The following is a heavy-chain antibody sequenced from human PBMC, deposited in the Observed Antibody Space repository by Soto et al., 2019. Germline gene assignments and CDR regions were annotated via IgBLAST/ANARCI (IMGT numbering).Heavy chain of an antibody. D-gene: IGHD1-26*01. J-gene: IGHJ4*02. CDR2: INAGNGNT. CDR3: ARDVGATGD. V-gene: IGHV1-3*01. Sequence: QVQLVQSGAEVKKPGASVKVSCKASGYTFTSYPMHWVRQAPGQRLEWMGWINAGNGNTKYSQKFQGRVTITRDTSASTDHMELRSLRSEDTAVYYCARDVGATGDWGQGTLVTVSS. CDR1: GYTFTSYP.